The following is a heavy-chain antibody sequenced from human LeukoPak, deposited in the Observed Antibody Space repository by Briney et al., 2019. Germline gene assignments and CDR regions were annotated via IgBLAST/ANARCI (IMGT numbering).Heavy chain of an antibody. CDR2: IYYSGST. CDR3: AYTGYSYGRYYFDY. V-gene: IGHV4-39*07. D-gene: IGHD5-18*01. Sequence: SSETLSLTCTVSGGSISSSSYYWGWIRQPPGKGLEWIGSIYYSGSTYYNPSLKSRVTISVDTSKNQFSLKLSSVTAADTAVYYCAYTGYSYGRYYFDYWGQGTLVTVSS. J-gene: IGHJ4*02. CDR1: GGSISSSSYY.